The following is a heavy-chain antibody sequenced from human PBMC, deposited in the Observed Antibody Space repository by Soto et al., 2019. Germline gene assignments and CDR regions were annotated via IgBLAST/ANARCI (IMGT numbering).Heavy chain of an antibody. CDR3: TIVRVAHSALDH. CDR1: GFIFSNSA. V-gene: IGHV3-30*15. Sequence: HPGGSLRLSCVGSGFIFSNSAMHWVRQTPGKGLEWVAFMSYDGSDTFYADSVKGRFTISRDNSKNTLFLHMSNLRAEDTAMYYCTIVRVAHSALDHWGQGTLVTVSS. CDR2: MSYDGSDT. D-gene: IGHD3-10*02. J-gene: IGHJ4*02.